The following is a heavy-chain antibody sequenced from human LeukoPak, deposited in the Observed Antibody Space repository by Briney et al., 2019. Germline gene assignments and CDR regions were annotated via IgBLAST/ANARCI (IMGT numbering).Heavy chain of an antibody. CDR1: GYTFTSYG. V-gene: IGHV1-8*02. CDR2: MNPNSGNT. CDR3: ARPRARADFDY. Sequence: ASVKVSCKASGYTFTSYGISWVRQAPGQGLEWMGWMNPNSGNTGYAQKFQGRVTMTRNTSISTAYMELSSLRSEDTAVYYCARPRARADFDYWGQGTLVTVFS. J-gene: IGHJ4*02.